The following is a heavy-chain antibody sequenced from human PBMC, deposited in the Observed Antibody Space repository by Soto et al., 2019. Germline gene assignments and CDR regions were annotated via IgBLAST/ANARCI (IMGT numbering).Heavy chain of an antibody. CDR1: GFTFTSSA. D-gene: IGHD3-22*01. CDR3: AADLSYDSSGLNDY. CDR2: IVVGSGNT. Sequence: SVKVSCKASGFTFTSSAVQWVRQARGQRLEWIGWIVVGSGNTNYAQKFQERVTITRDMSTSTAYMELSSLRSEDTAVYYCAADLSYDSSGLNDYWGQGTLVTVSS. V-gene: IGHV1-58*01. J-gene: IGHJ4*02.